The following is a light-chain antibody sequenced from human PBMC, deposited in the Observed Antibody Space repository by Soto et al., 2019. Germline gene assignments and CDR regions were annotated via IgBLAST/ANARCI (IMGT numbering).Light chain of an antibody. CDR2: DVS. J-gene: IGLJ1*01. CDR3: CSYAGSYTFV. V-gene: IGLV2-11*01. Sequence: QSALTQPRSVSGSPGQSVTISCTGTSIDVGGYNYVSWYQQQPGKAPKLMIYDVSKRPSGVPDRFSGSKSGNTASLTISGLQAEDEADYYCCSYAGSYTFVFGTGTKVTVL. CDR1: SIDVGGYNY.